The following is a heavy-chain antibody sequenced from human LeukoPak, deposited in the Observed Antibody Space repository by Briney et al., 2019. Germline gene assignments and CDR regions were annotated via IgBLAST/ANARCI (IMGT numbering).Heavy chain of an antibody. CDR2: ISYDGSNK. CDR3: ARDSSGWSPDYYYYGMDV. V-gene: IGHV3-30-3*01. Sequence: GRSLRLSCAASGFTFNNYAMHWVRQAPGKGLEWVALISYDGSNKYYADSVKGRFTISRDNSKNTLSLQMNSLRTEDTAVYFCARDSSGWSPDYYYYGMDVWGQGTTVTVSS. D-gene: IGHD6-19*01. J-gene: IGHJ6*02. CDR1: GFTFNNYA.